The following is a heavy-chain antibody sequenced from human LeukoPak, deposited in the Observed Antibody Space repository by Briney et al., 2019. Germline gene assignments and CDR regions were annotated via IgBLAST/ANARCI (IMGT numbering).Heavy chain of an antibody. D-gene: IGHD1-26*01. Sequence: PGGSLRLSCAASGFTFSSYGVPWVRQAPGKGLEWVAVISYDGSNKYYADSVKGRFTISRDNSKNTLYLQMNSLRAEDTAVYYCAKDSLYRGIDYWGQGTLVTVSS. V-gene: IGHV3-30*18. J-gene: IGHJ4*02. CDR3: AKDSLYRGIDY. CDR1: GFTFSSYG. CDR2: ISYDGSNK.